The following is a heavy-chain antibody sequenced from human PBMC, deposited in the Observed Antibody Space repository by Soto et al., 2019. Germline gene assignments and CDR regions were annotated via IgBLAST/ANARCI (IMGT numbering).Heavy chain of an antibody. CDR1: GGSISSGDYY. CDR3: ARDRSPRVWFDP. Sequence: TLSLTCTVSGGSISSGDYYWSWIRQPPGKGLEWIGYIYYSGSTYYNPSLKSRVTISVDTSKNQFSLKLSSVTAADTAVYYCARDRSPRVWFDPWGQGTLVTVSS. J-gene: IGHJ5*02. V-gene: IGHV4-30-4*01. CDR2: IYYSGST.